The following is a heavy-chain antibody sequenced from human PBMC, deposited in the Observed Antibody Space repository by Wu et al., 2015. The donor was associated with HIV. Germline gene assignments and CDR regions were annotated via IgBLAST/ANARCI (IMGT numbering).Heavy chain of an antibody. V-gene: IGHV1-18*01. Sequence: QVQLVQSGTEVKKPGASVKVSCKASGYSFNTYGINWVRQAPGQGLEWMGWISANNGNTESTQRLQGRVTMTTDTSTSTAYLEVKSLRSDDTAVYYCARDPQEVSGWYTHWGQGTLVTVSS. D-gene: IGHD6-19*01. CDR1: GYSFNTYG. CDR3: ARDPQEVSGWYTH. J-gene: IGHJ4*02. CDR2: ISANNGNT.